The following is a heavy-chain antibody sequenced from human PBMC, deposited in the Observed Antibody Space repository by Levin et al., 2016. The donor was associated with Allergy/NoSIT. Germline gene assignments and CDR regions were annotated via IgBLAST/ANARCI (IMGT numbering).Heavy chain of an antibody. D-gene: IGHD1-1*01. J-gene: IGHJ3*02. CDR2: IQQDGNEK. Sequence: WIRQPPGKGLEWVANIQQDGNEKYYVDSVKGRFIISRDNAKNSLYLQMNSLRVEDTAVYYCANSWNAFDMWGQGTMVTVSS. CDR3: ANSWNAFDM. V-gene: IGHV3-7*01.